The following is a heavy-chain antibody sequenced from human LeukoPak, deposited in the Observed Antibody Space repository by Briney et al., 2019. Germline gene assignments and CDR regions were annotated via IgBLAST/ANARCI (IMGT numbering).Heavy chain of an antibody. J-gene: IGHJ6*03. CDR3: AADQFDPERGDYYYYYMDV. D-gene: IGHD3-9*01. CDR2: IVVGSGNT. CDR1: GFTFTSSA. V-gene: IGHV1-58*01. Sequence: GASVKVSCKASGFTFTSSAVQWVRQARGQRLEWIGWIVVGSGNTNYAQKFQERVTITRDMSTSTAYMELSSLRSEDTAVYYCAADQFDPERGDYYYYYMDVWGKGTTVTVSS.